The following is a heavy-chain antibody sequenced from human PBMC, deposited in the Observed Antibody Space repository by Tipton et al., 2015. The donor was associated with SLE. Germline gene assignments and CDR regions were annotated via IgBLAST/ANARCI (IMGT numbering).Heavy chain of an antibody. V-gene: IGHV3-21*03. CDR3: ARGDSSSSDY. CDR2: ISSSSSYI. CDR1: GFTFSSYR. J-gene: IGHJ4*02. Sequence: SLRLSCAASGFTFSSYRMNWVRPAPGKGLEWVSSISSSSSYIYYADSVKGRFTISRDNAKSSLYLQMNSLRAEDTAVYYCARGDSSSSDYWGQGTLVTVSS. D-gene: IGHD6-13*01.